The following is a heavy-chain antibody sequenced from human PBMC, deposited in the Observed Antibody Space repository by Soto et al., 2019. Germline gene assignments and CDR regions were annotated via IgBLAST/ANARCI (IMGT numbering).Heavy chain of an antibody. J-gene: IGHJ4*02. Sequence: SETLSLTCAVSGGAISGYFWSWVRQPPGKGLEWIGEIEHNGNNNINPSLKSRVTMSVDASKNQISLTLTSVTAADTAVYYCDSDWFFFHYWGKGALVTVSS. CDR3: DSDWFFFHY. V-gene: IGHV4-34*01. CDR2: IEHNGNN. D-gene: IGHD3-9*01. CDR1: GGAISGYF.